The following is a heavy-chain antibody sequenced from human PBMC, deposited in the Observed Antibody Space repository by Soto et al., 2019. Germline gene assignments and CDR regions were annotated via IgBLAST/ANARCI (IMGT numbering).Heavy chain of an antibody. CDR3: THGSCSIVDCYPNPYLDY. CDR1: GFPLTTTSEG. V-gene: IGHV2-5*02. CDR2: IYWDDGE. J-gene: IGHJ4*02. Sequence: QITLKEPGPTLVKPTQTVTLTCTFPGFPLTTTSEGVCWNRQPPGKALERLALIYWDDGERYSPSLKSRLTITKDTSKIQVVLTMTNVEPVDTATYYCTHGSCSIVDCYPNPYLDYWGQGILVTVSS. D-gene: IGHD2-2*01.